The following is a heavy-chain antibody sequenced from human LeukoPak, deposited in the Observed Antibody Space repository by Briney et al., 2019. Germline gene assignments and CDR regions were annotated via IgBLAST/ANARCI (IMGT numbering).Heavy chain of an antibody. CDR2: ISYDGSNK. CDR3: ARVGNSSSWYEGWFDP. CDR1: GFTFSSYA. J-gene: IGHJ5*02. Sequence: GGSLRLSCAASGFTFSSYAMHWVRQAPGKGLEWVAVISYDGSNKYYADSVKGRFTISRDNSKNTLYLQMSSLRSEDTAVYYCARVGNSSSWYEGWFDPWGQGTLVTVSS. V-gene: IGHV3-30-3*01. D-gene: IGHD6-13*01.